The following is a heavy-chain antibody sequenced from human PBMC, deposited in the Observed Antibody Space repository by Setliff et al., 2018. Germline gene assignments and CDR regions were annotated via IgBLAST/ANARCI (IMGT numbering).Heavy chain of an antibody. CDR2: IIPIFGTA. CDR3: AREEVGRYSSGWYISSDNWFDP. Sequence: SVKVSCKASGGTFSSYAISWVRQAPGQGLEWMGGIIPIFGTANYAQKFQGRVTITADESTSTAYMELSSLRSDDTAVYYCAREEVGRYSSGWYISSDNWFDPWGQGTLVTVSS. J-gene: IGHJ5*02. D-gene: IGHD6-19*01. CDR1: GGTFSSYA. V-gene: IGHV1-69*13.